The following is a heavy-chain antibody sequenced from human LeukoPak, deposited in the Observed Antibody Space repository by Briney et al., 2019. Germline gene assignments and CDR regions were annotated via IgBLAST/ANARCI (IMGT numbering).Heavy chain of an antibody. CDR3: ARRTRGGGEPYYYYYMDV. V-gene: IGHV4-34*01. D-gene: IGHD3-10*01. CDR2: INHSGST. Sequence: PSETLSLTCAVYGGSFSGYYWSWIRQPPGKGLEWIGEINHSGSTNYNPSLKSRVTISVDTSKNQFSLQLSSVTAADTAVYYCARRTRGGGEPYYYYYMDVWGKGTTVTVSS. CDR1: GGSFSGYY. J-gene: IGHJ6*03.